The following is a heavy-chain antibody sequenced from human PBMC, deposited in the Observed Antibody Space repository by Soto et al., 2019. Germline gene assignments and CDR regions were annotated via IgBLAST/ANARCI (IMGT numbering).Heavy chain of an antibody. Sequence: QVKLMQSGAEVRKPGSSVKVSCKASVGTFSSYAISWVRQAPGQGREWMGGIIPIFGTANYAQKFQGRVTITADKSTSTAYMELSSLRSEDTAVYYCARDRGMGYYYGMDVWGQGTPVTVSS. CDR3: ARDRGMGYYYGMDV. CDR1: VGTFSSYA. D-gene: IGHD3-10*01. V-gene: IGHV1-69*06. J-gene: IGHJ6*02. CDR2: IIPIFGTA.